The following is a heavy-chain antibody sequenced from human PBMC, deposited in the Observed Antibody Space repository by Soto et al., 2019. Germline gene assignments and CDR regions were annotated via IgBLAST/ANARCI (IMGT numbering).Heavy chain of an antibody. J-gene: IGHJ4*02. CDR2: ISYDGSNK. D-gene: IGHD6-19*01. V-gene: IGHV3-30-3*01. CDR1: GFTFSSYA. Sequence: QVQLVESGGGVVQPGRSLRLSCAASGFTFSSYAMHWVRQAPGKGLEWVAVISYDGSNKYYADSVKGRFTISRDNSKNTLYLQMNSLRAEDTAVYYCAYDGAGYFDYWGQGTLVTVSS. CDR3: AYDGAGYFDY.